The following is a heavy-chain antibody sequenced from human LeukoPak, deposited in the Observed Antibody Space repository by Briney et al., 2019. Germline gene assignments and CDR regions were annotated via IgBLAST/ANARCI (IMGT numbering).Heavy chain of an antibody. CDR3: AKDPYSGSPRGVDY. J-gene: IGHJ4*02. CDR1: GFTFSSYA. Sequence: GGSLRLSCAASGFTFSSYAMSWVRQAPGEGLEWVSTISPSGGSTFYADSVKGRFTIFRDNSKNTLYLQMNNLRVDDTAVYYCAKDPYSGSPRGVDYWGQGTRAAASS. D-gene: IGHD1-26*01. CDR2: ISPSGGST. V-gene: IGHV3-23*01.